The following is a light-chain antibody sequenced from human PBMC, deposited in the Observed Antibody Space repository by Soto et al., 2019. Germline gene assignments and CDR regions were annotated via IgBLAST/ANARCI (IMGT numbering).Light chain of an antibody. V-gene: IGKV1-33*01. CDR3: QQYYRGIP. CDR2: DAS. Sequence: DNQMTQSPSSLSASVGDRVTITCQASQDISSYLNWYQQKSGKAPKLLIYDASNLETGVPSRFSGSGSETDFTFTISSLQPEDIATYYCQQYYRGIPFGPGTKVEIK. CDR1: QDISSY. J-gene: IGKJ3*01.